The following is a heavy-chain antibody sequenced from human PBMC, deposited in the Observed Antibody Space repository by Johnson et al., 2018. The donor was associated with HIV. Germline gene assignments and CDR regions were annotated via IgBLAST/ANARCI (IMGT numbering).Heavy chain of an antibody. D-gene: IGHD1-26*01. CDR1: GFTFSSYG. V-gene: IGHV3-30*19. CDR2: ISYDGSNK. J-gene: IGHJ3*02. Sequence: QVQLVESGGGVVQPGGSLRLSCAASGFTFSSYGMHCVRQAPGKGLEWLAVISYDGSNKYYADSVKGRFTISRDNSKNTLYLQMNSLSAGDTAVYYCGRDTHWEGAFDIWGQGTMVTVSS. CDR3: GRDTHWEGAFDI.